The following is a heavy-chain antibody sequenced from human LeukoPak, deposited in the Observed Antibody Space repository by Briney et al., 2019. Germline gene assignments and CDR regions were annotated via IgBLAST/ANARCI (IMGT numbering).Heavy chain of an antibody. CDR2: INAGNGNT. J-gene: IGHJ4*02. D-gene: IGHD3-22*01. CDR1: GYTFSSYA. Sequence: ASVKVSCKASGYTFSSYAMHWVRQAPGQRLEWMGWINAGNGNTKYSQKFQGRVTITRDTSASTAYMELSSLRSEDTAVYYCARVPAYYYSFDYWGQGTLVTVSS. V-gene: IGHV1-3*01. CDR3: ARVPAYYYSFDY.